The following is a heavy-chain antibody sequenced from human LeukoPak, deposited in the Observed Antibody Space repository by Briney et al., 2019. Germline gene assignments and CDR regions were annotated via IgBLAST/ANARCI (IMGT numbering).Heavy chain of an antibody. CDR3: ARGGMVRGVMAWFDP. CDR1: GYTFTSYG. V-gene: IGHV1-18*04. J-gene: IGHJ5*02. D-gene: IGHD3-10*01. CDR2: ISAYNGNT. Sequence: VASVKVSCKASGYTFTSYGISWVRQAPGQGLEWMGWISAYNGNTNYAQKLQGGVTMTTDTSTSTAYMELRSLRSDDTAVYYCARGGMVRGVMAWFDPWGQGTLVTVSS.